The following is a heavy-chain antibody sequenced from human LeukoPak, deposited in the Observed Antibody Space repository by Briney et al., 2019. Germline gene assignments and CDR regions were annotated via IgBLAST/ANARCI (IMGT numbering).Heavy chain of an antibody. CDR3: AKDGLLVHIYFDY. V-gene: IGHV3-30*18. CDR2: ISYDGSNK. J-gene: IGHJ4*02. Sequence: PGGSLRLSCAASGFTFSSYGMHWVRQAPGKGLEWVAVISYDGSNKYYADSVKGRFTISRDNSKNTLYLQMNSLRADDTAVYYCAKDGLLVHIYFDYWGQGTLVTVSS. D-gene: IGHD1-1*01. CDR1: GFTFSSYG.